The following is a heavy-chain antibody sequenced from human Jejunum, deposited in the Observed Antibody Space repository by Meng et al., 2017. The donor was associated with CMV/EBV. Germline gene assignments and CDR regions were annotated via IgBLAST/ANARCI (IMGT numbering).Heavy chain of an antibody. Sequence: ASGFTFSKYAMRWVRQAPGKGLEWLSAISGDTTYCAASVKGRFTISRDNSKNTVSLQMNNLSAGDTALYYCVKNSFGVIVSPDSWGPGTMVTVSS. J-gene: IGHJ4*02. CDR1: GFTFSKYA. D-gene: IGHD3-3*01. CDR2: ISGDTT. V-gene: IGHV3-23*01. CDR3: VKNSFGVIVSPDS.